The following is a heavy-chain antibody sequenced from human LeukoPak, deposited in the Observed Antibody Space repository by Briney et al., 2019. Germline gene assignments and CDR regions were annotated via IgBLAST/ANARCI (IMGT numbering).Heavy chain of an antibody. CDR1: GFTFSSYG. V-gene: IGHV3-30*18. D-gene: IGHD4-23*01. Sequence: GGSLRLSCAASGFTFSSYGIHWVRQAPGKGLEWVAVISYDGSNKYYADSVKGRFTISRDNSKNTLYLQMNSLRAEDTAVYYCAKDRATVGLIDYWGQGTLVTVSS. CDR3: AKDRATVGLIDY. CDR2: ISYDGSNK. J-gene: IGHJ4*02.